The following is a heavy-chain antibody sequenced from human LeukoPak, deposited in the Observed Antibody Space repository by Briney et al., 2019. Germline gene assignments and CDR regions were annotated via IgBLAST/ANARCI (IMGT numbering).Heavy chain of an antibody. V-gene: IGHV3-21*01. CDR1: GFTFSSYS. Sequence: GGSLRLSCAASGFTFSSYSMNWVRQAPGKGLEWVSSISSSSSYIYYADSVEGRFTISRDNAKNSLYLQTNSLRAEDTAVYYCARDFYPNSSGNDYYYYGMDVWGQGTTVTVSS. J-gene: IGHJ6*02. CDR3: ARDFYPNSSGNDYYYYGMDV. CDR2: ISSSSSYI. D-gene: IGHD6-19*01.